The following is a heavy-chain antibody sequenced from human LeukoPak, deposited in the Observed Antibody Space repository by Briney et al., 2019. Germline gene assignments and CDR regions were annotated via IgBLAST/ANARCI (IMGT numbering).Heavy chain of an antibody. Sequence: SETLSLTCTVSGGSISSGGYYWSWIRQHPGKGLEWIGYIYNSGSTYYNPSLKSRVTISVDTSKNQFSLKLSSATAADTAVYYSARGKPSSGYYYGRFDYWGQGTLVTVSS. CDR3: ARGKPSSGYYYGRFDY. D-gene: IGHD3-22*01. CDR1: GGSISSGGYY. CDR2: IYNSGST. V-gene: IGHV4-31*03. J-gene: IGHJ4*02.